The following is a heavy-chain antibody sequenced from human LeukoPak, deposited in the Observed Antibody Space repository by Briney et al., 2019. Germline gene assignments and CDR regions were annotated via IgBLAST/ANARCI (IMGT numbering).Heavy chain of an antibody. V-gene: IGHV5-51*01. Sequence: KISCKGSGYTYPTYWIGWVRQRPGKGLEWMGIIFPADYDVRYSSSFQGQVTLSADISLNTIYLQWTTLKASATPLYYSSRHFEWPMADGHYYLYIDVSGKGASVTVTS. J-gene: IGHJ6*03. CDR3: SRHFEWPMADGHYYLYIDV. CDR1: GYTYPTYW. D-gene: IGHD3-9*01. CDR2: IFPADYDV.